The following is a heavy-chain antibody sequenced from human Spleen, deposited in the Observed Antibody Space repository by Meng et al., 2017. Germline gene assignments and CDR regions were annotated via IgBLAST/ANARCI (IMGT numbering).Heavy chain of an antibody. J-gene: IGHJ4*02. CDR2: INHSGST. V-gene: IGHV4-34*01. CDR1: GGFFSDYY. CDR3: ARGPTTMAHDFDY. Sequence: QAPVAQWSAGLLKPSETLSLSCVVFGGFFSDYYWSWLRQPPGKGLEWIGEINHSGSTNYNPSLESRATISVDTSQNNLSLKLSSVTAADSAVYYCARGPTTMAHDFDYWGQGTLVTVSS. D-gene: IGHD4-11*01.